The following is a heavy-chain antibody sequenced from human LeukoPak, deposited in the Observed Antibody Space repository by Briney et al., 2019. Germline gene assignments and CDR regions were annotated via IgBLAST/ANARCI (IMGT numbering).Heavy chain of an antibody. Sequence: GGSLRLSCAASGFSVSNNYMTWVRQAPGKGLEWVSAISGSGGSTYYADSVKGRFTISRDNSKNTLYLQMNSLRAEDTAVYYCARSLQTYYYDSSGYGLDYWGQGTLVTVSS. D-gene: IGHD3-22*01. J-gene: IGHJ4*02. V-gene: IGHV3-53*01. CDR3: ARSLQTYYYDSSGYGLDY. CDR1: GFSVSNNY. CDR2: ISGSGGST.